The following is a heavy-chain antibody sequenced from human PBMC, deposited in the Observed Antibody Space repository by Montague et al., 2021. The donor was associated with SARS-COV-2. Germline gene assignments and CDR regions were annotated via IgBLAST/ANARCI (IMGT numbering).Heavy chain of an antibody. Sequence: SGTLSLTCAVSGGSISNSNWWSWVRQRPWKGLDWTREINHSGSTXXNPXXXSPATISVDKSKNQCSLKLNSVTAADTAVYYCASRGAGWFGRTPERFHYWGQGTLVTVSS. D-gene: IGHD3-10*01. CDR2: INHSGST. J-gene: IGHJ4*02. CDR1: GGSISNSNW. CDR3: ASRGAGWFGRTPERFHY. V-gene: IGHV4-4*02.